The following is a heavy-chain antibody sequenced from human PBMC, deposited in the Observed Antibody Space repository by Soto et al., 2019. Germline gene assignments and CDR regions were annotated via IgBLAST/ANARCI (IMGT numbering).Heavy chain of an antibody. CDR2: IVVGSGNT. J-gene: IGHJ4*02. Sequence: SVKVSCKASGFTFTSSAVQWVRQARGQRLEWIGWIVVGSGNTNYAQKFQERVTITRDMSTSTAYMQMNSLRAEDTAVYYCAKGGYYESSRNYYPLGFDYWGQGTLVTVSS. CDR1: GFTFTSSA. V-gene: IGHV1-58*01. D-gene: IGHD3-22*01. CDR3: AKGGYYESSRNYYPLGFDY.